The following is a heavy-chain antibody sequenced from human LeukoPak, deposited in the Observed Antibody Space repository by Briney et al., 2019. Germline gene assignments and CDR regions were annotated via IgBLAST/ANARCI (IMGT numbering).Heavy chain of an antibody. Sequence: GASVKVSCKASGGTFSSYAISWVRQAPGQGLEWMGGIIPIFGTANYAQKLQGRVTMTTDTSTSTAYMELRSLRSDDTAVYYCARDRGPRYCSSTSCQTYLYYYYYYMDVWGKGTTVTISS. V-gene: IGHV1-69*05. CDR3: ARDRGPRYCSSTSCQTYLYYYYYYMDV. CDR1: GGTFSSYA. D-gene: IGHD2-2*01. CDR2: IIPIFGTA. J-gene: IGHJ6*03.